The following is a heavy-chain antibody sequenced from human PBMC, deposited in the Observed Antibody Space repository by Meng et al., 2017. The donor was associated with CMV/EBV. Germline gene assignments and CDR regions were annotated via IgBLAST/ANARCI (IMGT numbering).Heavy chain of an antibody. Sequence: GESLKISCAASGFTFSSYSMNWVRQAPGKGLEWVSSIISSSSYIYYADSVKGRFTISRDNAKNSLYLQMNSLRAEDTAVYYCARDGAGRLPLFADYWGQGTLVTVSS. D-gene: IGHD2-21*01. CDR2: IISSSSYI. CDR1: GFTFSSYS. V-gene: IGHV3-21*01. CDR3: ARDGAGRLPLFADY. J-gene: IGHJ4*02.